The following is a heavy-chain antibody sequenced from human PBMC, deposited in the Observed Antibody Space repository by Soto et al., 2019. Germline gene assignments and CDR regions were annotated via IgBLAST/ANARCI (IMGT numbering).Heavy chain of an antibody. D-gene: IGHD6-19*01. CDR2: IYTGGGT. CDR3: ARMGQWRVPGDYYSGMDV. Sequence: EVQLVESGGGLIQPGGSLRLSCAASGLTVSSNYMNWVRQAPGKGLEWVSLIYTGGGTYYADSVKGRFTVSRDNSKNTLYLQMNSLRAEDTAVYYCARMGQWRVPGDYYSGMDVWGQGTSVTVSS. J-gene: IGHJ6*02. CDR1: GLTVSSNY. V-gene: IGHV3-53*01.